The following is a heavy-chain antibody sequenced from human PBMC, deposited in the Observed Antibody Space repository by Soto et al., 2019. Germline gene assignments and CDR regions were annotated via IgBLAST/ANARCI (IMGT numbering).Heavy chain of an antibody. CDR3: AREGWPLLQTGMDV. D-gene: IGHD2-15*01. J-gene: IGHJ6*02. CDR2: ISSSNRNI. CDR1: GFTFRRYS. Sequence: GGSLRLSCAASGFTFRRYSMNWVRQAPGKGLEWVSYISSSNRNIKYAESVKGRFIISREKAKNSLYLQMHSLRDEDTAVYYCAREGWPLLQTGMDVWGQGTTVTVSS. V-gene: IGHV3-48*02.